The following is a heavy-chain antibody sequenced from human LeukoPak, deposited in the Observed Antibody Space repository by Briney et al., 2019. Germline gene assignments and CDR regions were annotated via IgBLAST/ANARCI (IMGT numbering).Heavy chain of an antibody. CDR1: GFTVSSNY. CDR3: ARDADRIYYYYGMDV. J-gene: IGHJ6*02. V-gene: IGHV3-66*01. Sequence: GGSLRFSCAASGFTVSSNYMSWVRQAPGKGLEWVSVIYSGGSTYYADSVKGRFTISRDNSKNTLYLQMNSLRAEDTAVYYCARDADRIYYYYGMDVWGQGTTVTVSS. CDR2: IYSGGST.